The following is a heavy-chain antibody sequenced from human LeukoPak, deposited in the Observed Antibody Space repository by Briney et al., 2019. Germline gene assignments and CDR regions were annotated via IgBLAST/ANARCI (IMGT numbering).Heavy chain of an antibody. CDR3: ARHSGYDAFDY. D-gene: IGHD5-12*01. Sequence: GGSLRLSCAASGFTFEDYGMSWVRQPPGKGLEWVSGINWNGGNTGYADSVRGRFTISRDNAKNSLYLQMNSLRAEDTAVYYCARHSGYDAFDYWGQGTLVTVSS. V-gene: IGHV3-20*04. J-gene: IGHJ4*02. CDR1: GFTFEDYG. CDR2: INWNGGNT.